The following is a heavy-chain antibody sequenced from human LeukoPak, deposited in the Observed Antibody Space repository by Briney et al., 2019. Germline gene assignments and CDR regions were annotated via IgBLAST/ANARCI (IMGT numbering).Heavy chain of an antibody. CDR1: GFTFSSYA. Sequence: TGGSLRLSCAASGFTFSSYAMSWVRQAPGKGLEWVSAISGSGGSTYYADSVKGRFTISRDNSKNTLCLQMNSLRAEDTAVYYCAKGAMIVVVKTLPDYWGQGTLVTVSS. V-gene: IGHV3-23*01. CDR3: AKGAMIVVVKTLPDY. D-gene: IGHD3-22*01. J-gene: IGHJ4*02. CDR2: ISGSGGST.